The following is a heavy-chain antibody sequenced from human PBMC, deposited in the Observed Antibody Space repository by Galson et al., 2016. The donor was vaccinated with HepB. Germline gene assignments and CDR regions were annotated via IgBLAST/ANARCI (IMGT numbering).Heavy chain of an antibody. D-gene: IGHD3-3*01. Sequence: SLRLSCAASGFTFSSYVMTWVRQAPGKGLEWVSGSSGSGGSAYSADSVKGRFTISRDNSKNTLYLQMSSLRAEDTAVYYCAKAGFYDFWSGYFSYFDYWGQGILVTVSS. CDR1: GFTFSSYV. CDR2: SSGSGGSA. J-gene: IGHJ4*02. V-gene: IGHV3-23*01. CDR3: AKAGFYDFWSGYFSYFDY.